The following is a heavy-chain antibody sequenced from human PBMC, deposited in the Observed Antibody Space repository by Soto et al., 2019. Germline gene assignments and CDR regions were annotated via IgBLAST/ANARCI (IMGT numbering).Heavy chain of an antibody. J-gene: IGHJ1*01. CDR1: GFTFGDYA. CDR2: IRSKAYGGTT. D-gene: IGHD2-21*02. Sequence: HPGGSLRLSCTASGFTFGDYAMSWFRQAPGKGLEWVGFIRSKAYGGTTEYAASVKGRFTISRDDSKSIAYLQMNSLKTEDTAVYYCTRDPEDNHIVVVTTGFEHRGQHTPFTVSS. CDR3: TRDPEDNHIVVVTTGFEH. V-gene: IGHV3-49*03.